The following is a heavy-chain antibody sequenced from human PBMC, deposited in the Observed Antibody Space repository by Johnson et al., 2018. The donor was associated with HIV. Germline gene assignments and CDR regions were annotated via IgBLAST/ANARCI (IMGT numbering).Heavy chain of an antibody. Sequence: QVPLVESGGGLLQPGRSLRLSCAASGFTFSSYAMHWVRQAPGKGLEWVAVISYDGSNTYYADSVRGRFTISRDNSRNTVSLQMIILRPKDTAMYYCARGPVFDIWGQGTMVTVSS. V-gene: IGHV3-30*14. J-gene: IGHJ3*02. CDR1: GFTFSSYA. CDR3: ARGPVFDI. CDR2: ISYDGSNT.